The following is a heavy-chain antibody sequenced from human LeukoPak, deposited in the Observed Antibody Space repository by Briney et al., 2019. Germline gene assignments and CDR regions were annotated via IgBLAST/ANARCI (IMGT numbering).Heavy chain of an antibody. CDR1: GGSFGGYC. CDR2: INHSGST. D-gene: IGHD3-10*01. J-gene: IGHJ4*02. Sequence: SETLSLTCAVYGGSFGGYCWSWIRQPPGKGLEWIGEINHSGSTNYNPSLKSRVTISVDTSKNQFSLKLSSVTAADTAVYYCARGAHSWFGESPGAYYFDYWGQGTLVTVSS. CDR3: ARGAHSWFGESPGAYYFDY. V-gene: IGHV4-34*01.